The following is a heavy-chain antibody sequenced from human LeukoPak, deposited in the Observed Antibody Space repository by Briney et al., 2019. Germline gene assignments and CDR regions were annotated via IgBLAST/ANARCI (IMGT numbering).Heavy chain of an antibody. Sequence: GGSLRLSCASSGFTFSSSAMTWVRQAPGKGLEWVSAISGGGDVRTYYADPVQGRFIISKDNSKNTLYLQMYSLRAEDTAVYYCAKDVPASGWRGFDFWGQGTLVTVSS. D-gene: IGHD6-19*01. J-gene: IGHJ4*02. V-gene: IGHV3-23*01. CDR2: ISGGGDVRT. CDR1: GFTFSSSA. CDR3: AKDVPASGWRGFDF.